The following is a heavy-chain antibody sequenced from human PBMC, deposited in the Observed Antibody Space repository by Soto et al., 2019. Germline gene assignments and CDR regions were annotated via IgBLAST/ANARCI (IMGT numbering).Heavy chain of an antibody. V-gene: IGHV4-30-2*01. J-gene: IGHJ5*02. CDR1: GGSISSGGYS. D-gene: IGHD2-2*01. CDR3: ARGLFPAHNGPWFDP. Sequence: SETLSLTCAVSGGSISSGGYSWSWIRQPPGKGLEWIGYIYHSGSTYYNPSLKSRVTISVDRSKNQFSLKLGSVTAGETAGYYCARGLFPAHNGPWFDPWGQGTLVTVSS. CDR2: IYHSGST.